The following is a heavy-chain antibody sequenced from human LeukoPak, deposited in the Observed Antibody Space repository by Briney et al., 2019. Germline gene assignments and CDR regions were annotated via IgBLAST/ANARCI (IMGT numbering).Heavy chain of an antibody. CDR2: ISGSSDYI. J-gene: IGHJ6*03. CDR3: VRGSLASGVVVYYYYYLDV. V-gene: IGHV3-21*01. D-gene: IGHD3-3*01. Sequence: GGSLRLSCAASGFSFSSYSMNWVRQAPGKGLQWVSSISGSSDYIYYADSVKGRFTISRDNAKNSLYLQMNSLRAEDTAVYYCVRGSLASGVVVYYYYYLDVWGKGTTVTVSS. CDR1: GFSFSSYS.